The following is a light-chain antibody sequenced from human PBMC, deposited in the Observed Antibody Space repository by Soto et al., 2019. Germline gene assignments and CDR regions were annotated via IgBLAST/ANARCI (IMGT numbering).Light chain of an antibody. Sequence: EIVLTQSPGTLSLSPGEGATLSCRTSQSVSSSHLVWYQQKPGQPPRLLIYGASSRATDISDRFSGSGSGTDFTLTISRLEPEDFAVYYCQQCCISPPTFGQGTKVEIK. V-gene: IGKV3-20*01. J-gene: IGKJ1*01. CDR3: QQCCISPPT. CDR1: QSVSSSH. CDR2: GAS.